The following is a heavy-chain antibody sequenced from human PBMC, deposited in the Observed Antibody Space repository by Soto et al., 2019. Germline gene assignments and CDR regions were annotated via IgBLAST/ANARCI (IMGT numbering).Heavy chain of an antibody. D-gene: IGHD1-26*01. J-gene: IGHJ6*02. CDR3: ATTQASGPYYYYYYGMDV. CDR1: GGSISSCY. V-gene: IGHV4-4*07. Sequence: SETLSLTCTVSGGSISSCYWSWIRQPAGKGLEWIGRIYTSGSTNYNPSLKSRVTMSVDTSKNQFSLKLSSVTAADTAVYYCATTQASGPYYYYYYGMDVWGQGTTVTASS. CDR2: IYTSGST.